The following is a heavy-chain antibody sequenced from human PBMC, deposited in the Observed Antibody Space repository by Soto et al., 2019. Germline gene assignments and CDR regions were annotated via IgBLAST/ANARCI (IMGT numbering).Heavy chain of an antibody. Sequence: PVGSLRLSCAASGFTFSSYAMSWVRQAPGKGLEWVSAISGSGGSTYYADSVKGRFTISRDNSKNTLYLQMNSLRAEDTAVYYCAKDLIAQYYYDSSGYSFDYWGQGTLVTVSS. CDR2: ISGSGGST. CDR3: AKDLIAQYYYDSSGYSFDY. J-gene: IGHJ4*02. D-gene: IGHD3-22*01. CDR1: GFTFSSYA. V-gene: IGHV3-23*01.